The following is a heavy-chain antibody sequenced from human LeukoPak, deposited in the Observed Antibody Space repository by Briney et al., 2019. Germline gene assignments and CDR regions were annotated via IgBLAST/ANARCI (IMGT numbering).Heavy chain of an antibody. D-gene: IGHD6-13*01. CDR2: IRGSSIST. CDR3: AKRPTPGISAAARPFFDY. CDR1: GFTFSTYA. Sequence: GGSLRLSCAASGFTFSTYAMSWVRQAPGKGLEWVSVIRGSSISTYYADSVKGRFTISRDNSKNTLYVQMNSLRADDTAVYYCAKRPTPGISAAARPFFDYWGQGTLVTVSS. J-gene: IGHJ4*02. V-gene: IGHV3-23*01.